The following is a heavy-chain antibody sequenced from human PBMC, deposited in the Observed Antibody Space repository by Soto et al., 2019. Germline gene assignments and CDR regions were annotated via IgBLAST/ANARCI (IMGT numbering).Heavy chain of an antibody. D-gene: IGHD3-16*01. CDR3: ARVGGITSFDP. CDR2: IYYSGRT. Sequence: QVQLQESGPGLVKPSQTLSLTCTVSGGSISSGGYYWSWIRQHPGKGLEWIGYIYYSGRTYYHPLLKRRVTILVGNSTNKLCLKLISVADAVTAVYYCARVGGITSFDPWGQGTLVTVSS. V-gene: IGHV4-31*03. CDR1: GGSISSGGYY. J-gene: IGHJ5*02.